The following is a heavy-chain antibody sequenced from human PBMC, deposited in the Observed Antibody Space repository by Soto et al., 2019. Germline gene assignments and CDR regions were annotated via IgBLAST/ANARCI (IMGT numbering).Heavy chain of an antibody. V-gene: IGHV3-23*01. J-gene: IGHJ4*02. CDR3: AKRTTDVGSGYGPSDY. CDR1: GFTFSSYA. D-gene: IGHD3-3*01. CDR2: ISGGGDAS. Sequence: GGSLRLSCTASGFTFSSYAMNWVRKAPVKGLEWLSAISGGGDASHYAGSVKGPFSSSRDNSKNTLFLQMSSLRAEDTAVYYCAKRTTDVGSGYGPSDYWGQGTLVTVSS.